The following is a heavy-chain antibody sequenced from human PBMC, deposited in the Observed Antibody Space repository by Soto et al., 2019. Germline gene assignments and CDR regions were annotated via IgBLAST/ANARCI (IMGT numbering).Heavy chain of an antibody. J-gene: IGHJ4*02. CDR2: ISYSGST. CDR1: GDSLINYY. D-gene: IGHD5-18*01. Sequence: SETLSLTCSVSGDSLINYYWSWIRQPPGKGLERIGYISYSGSTNYNPSLKSRVTILVDTSKNQFSLRLSSVTAADTAVYYCARVLKGGNSYGYVDHWGQGTLVTVSS. CDR3: ARVLKGGNSYGYVDH. V-gene: IGHV4-59*01.